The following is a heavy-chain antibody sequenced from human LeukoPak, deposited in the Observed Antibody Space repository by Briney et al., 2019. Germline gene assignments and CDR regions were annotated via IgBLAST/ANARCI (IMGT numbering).Heavy chain of an antibody. CDR3: ARGDDILTGYSAFDY. Sequence: ASVKVSCKASGYTFTVYYMHWVRHAPGQGLEWMGWINPNSGGTNYAQKFQGWVTMTRDTSISTAYMELSRLRSDDTAVYYCARGDDILTGYSAFDYWGQGTLVTVSS. J-gene: IGHJ4*02. D-gene: IGHD3-9*01. CDR1: GYTFTVYY. CDR2: INPNSGGT. V-gene: IGHV1-2*04.